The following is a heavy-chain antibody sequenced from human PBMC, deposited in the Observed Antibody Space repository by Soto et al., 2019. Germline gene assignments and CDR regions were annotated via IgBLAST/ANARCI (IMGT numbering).Heavy chain of an antibody. V-gene: IGHV6-1*01. Sequence: PSQTLSLTCAISGDSVSSNSAAWNWIRQSPSRGLEWLGRTYYRSKWYNDYAVSVKSRITINPDTSKNQFSLQLNSVTPEDTAVCYCARDGRLGAATMNWFDPWGQGTLVTVSS. CDR3: ARDGRLGAATMNWFDP. CDR2: TYYRSKWYN. CDR1: GDSVSSNSAA. D-gene: IGHD6-13*01. J-gene: IGHJ5*02.